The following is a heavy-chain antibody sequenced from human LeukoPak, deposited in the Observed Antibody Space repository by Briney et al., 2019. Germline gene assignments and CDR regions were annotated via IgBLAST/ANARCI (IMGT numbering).Heavy chain of an antibody. Sequence: PSETLSLTCTVSGGSISSSSYHWGWIRQPPGKGLEWIGSIYYSGSTYYNPSLKSRVTISVDTSKNQFSLKLSSVTAADTAVYYCARVQISWYNLDYWGQGTLVTVSS. J-gene: IGHJ4*02. CDR1: GGSISSSSYH. CDR2: IYYSGST. V-gene: IGHV4-39*07. CDR3: ARVQISWYNLDY. D-gene: IGHD6-13*01.